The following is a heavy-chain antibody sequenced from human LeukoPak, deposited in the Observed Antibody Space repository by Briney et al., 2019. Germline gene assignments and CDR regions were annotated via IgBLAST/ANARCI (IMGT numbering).Heavy chain of an antibody. Sequence: GGSLRLSCAASGFTFSDYAMSWVRQAPGKGLEWVSTISGSGTSTYYADSVKGRFTISRDNSKNTLYLQMNSLRAEDTAVYYCAKERGVGGTNTNGYLDYWGQGTLVTVSS. CDR2: ISGSGTST. CDR3: AKERGVGGTNTNGYLDY. D-gene: IGHD1-26*01. J-gene: IGHJ4*02. CDR1: GFTFSDYA. V-gene: IGHV3-23*01.